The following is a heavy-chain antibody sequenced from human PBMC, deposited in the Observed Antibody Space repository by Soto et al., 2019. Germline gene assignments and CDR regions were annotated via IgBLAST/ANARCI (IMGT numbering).Heavy chain of an antibody. J-gene: IGHJ5*02. CDR3: VRDRYSSSGWFDP. CDR1: GDIVSSCSAA. Sequence: PSQTLSLTCAISGDIVSSCSAAWNWIRHSPSGGLEWLGRTYYRSRFFSDYAESVKSRIIINPDTSKNQFSLQLKSVTPEDTAVYYCVRDRYSSSGWFDPWGQGTPVTVSS. V-gene: IGHV6-1*01. CDR2: TYYRSRFFS. D-gene: IGHD3-10*01.